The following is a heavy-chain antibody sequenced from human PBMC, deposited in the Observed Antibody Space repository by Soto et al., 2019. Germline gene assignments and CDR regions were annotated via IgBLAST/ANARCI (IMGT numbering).Heavy chain of an antibody. CDR1: GFTFSSYS. J-gene: IGHJ4*02. V-gene: IGHV3-21*01. Sequence: GGSLRLSCAASGFTFSSYSMNWVRQAPGKGLEWVSSISSSGSYIYYADSVKGRFTISRDNAKNSLYLQMNSLRAEDTAVYYCARGGRTYYFDYWGQGTLVTVSS. CDR3: ARGGRTYYFDY. CDR2: ISSSGSYI.